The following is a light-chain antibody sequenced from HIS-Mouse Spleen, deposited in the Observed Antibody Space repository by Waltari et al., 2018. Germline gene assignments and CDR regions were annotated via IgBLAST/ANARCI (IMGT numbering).Light chain of an antibody. Sequence: QSALTQPASVSGSPGQSITISCTGTRSDVGIYNLVPWYQQHPGKAPKLMIYEGSKRPSGVSNRFSGSKSGNTASLTISGLQAEDEADYYCCSYAGSSPYVVFGGGTKLTVL. CDR2: EGS. J-gene: IGLJ2*01. CDR1: RSDVGIYNL. CDR3: CSYAGSSPYVV. V-gene: IGLV2-23*01.